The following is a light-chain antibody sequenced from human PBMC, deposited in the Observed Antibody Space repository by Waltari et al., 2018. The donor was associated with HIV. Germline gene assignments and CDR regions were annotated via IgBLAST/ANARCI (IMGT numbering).Light chain of an antibody. CDR3: HQYGVSLRT. CDR2: AAS. Sequence: EIVLTQSPGSLSVSPGDRVSLSCGANQSVNNDYLAWYRQRPGQAPRLLIYAASTRATGVPDRFSGSGSGTYFTLTISGVEPEDSAVYFCHQYGVSLRTFGQGTNLEIK. J-gene: IGKJ2*02. V-gene: IGKV3-20*01. CDR1: QSVNNDY.